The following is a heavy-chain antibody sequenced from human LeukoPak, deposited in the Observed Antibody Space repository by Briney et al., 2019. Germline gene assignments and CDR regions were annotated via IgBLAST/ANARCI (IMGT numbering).Heavy chain of an antibody. V-gene: IGHV3-74*01. D-gene: IGHD3-10*02. CDR1: GFTFSSYS. CDR3: ARANYYVGAFDI. J-gene: IGHJ3*02. Sequence: GGSLRLSCAASGFTFSSYSMNWVRQAPGKGLVWVSRINSDGSSTSYADSVKGRFTISRDNAKNTLYLQMNSLRAEDTAVYYCARANYYVGAFDIWGQGTMVTVSS. CDR2: INSDGSST.